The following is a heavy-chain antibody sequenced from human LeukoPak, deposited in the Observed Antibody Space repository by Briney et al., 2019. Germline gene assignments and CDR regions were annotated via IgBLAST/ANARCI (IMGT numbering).Heavy chain of an antibody. CDR3: AKNGGSQCYSHLDS. J-gene: IGHJ4*02. CDR1: GFTVSSNY. CDR2: TSGSGGST. V-gene: IGHV3-23*01. D-gene: IGHD2-15*01. Sequence: PGGSLRLSCAAAGFTVSSNYMSWVRQAPGKGLEWVSGTSGSGGSTYYAGSVKGRFTISRDNSKNTLYLQMNSLRVEDTAVYYCAKNGGSQCYSHLDSWGQGTLVTVSP.